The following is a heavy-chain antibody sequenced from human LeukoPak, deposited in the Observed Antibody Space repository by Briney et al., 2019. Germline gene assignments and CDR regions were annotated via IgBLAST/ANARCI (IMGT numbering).Heavy chain of an antibody. CDR1: GYSFTSYW. Sequence: GESLKISCKGSGYSFTSYWIGWVRQMPGKGLEWMGIIYPGDSDTRYSPSFQGQVTISADKSISTAYLQWSSLKASDTAMYYCARRSGNYYGSGSYYNLDYWGQGTLVTVSS. CDR2: IYPGDSDT. J-gene: IGHJ4*02. D-gene: IGHD3-10*01. V-gene: IGHV5-51*01. CDR3: ARRSGNYYGSGSYYNLDY.